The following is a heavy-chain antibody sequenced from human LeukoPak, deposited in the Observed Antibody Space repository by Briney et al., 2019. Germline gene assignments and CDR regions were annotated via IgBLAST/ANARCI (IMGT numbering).Heavy chain of an antibody. D-gene: IGHD2-2*01. CDR1: GGSFSGYY. CDR2: INHSGST. CDR3: ARVGCSSTSCYNYFDY. J-gene: IGHJ4*02. Sequence: PAETLSLTCAVYGGSFSGYYWSWIRQPPGKGLEWIGEINHSGSTNYNPSLKSRVTISVDTSKNQFSLKLSSVTAADTAVYYCARVGCSSTSCYNYFDYWGQGTLVSVSS. V-gene: IGHV4-34*01.